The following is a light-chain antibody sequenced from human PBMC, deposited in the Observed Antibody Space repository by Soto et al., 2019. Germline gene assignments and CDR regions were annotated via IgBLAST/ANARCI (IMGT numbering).Light chain of an antibody. CDR2: AAS. CDR3: QQSYTAPRT. V-gene: IGKV1-39*01. J-gene: IGKJ1*01. CDR1: QSITTY. Sequence: DMQMTQSPSSMSASLGDKVSIXXRTSQSITTYLNWYQQKPGKAPDVXIFAASRLPRGVPSRFSASGSGTDFTLTIYGLQPEDFATYYCQQSYTAPRTFGQGTKVDI.